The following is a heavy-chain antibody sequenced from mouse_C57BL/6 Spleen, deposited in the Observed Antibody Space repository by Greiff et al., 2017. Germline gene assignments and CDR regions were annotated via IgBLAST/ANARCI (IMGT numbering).Heavy chain of an antibody. D-gene: IGHD4-1*01. J-gene: IGHJ3*01. CDR2: IWGVGST. Sequence: VKLQESGPGLVAPSQSLSITCTVSGFSLTSYGVDWVRQSPGKGLEWLGVIWGVGSTNYNSALKSRLSISKDNSKSQVFLKMNSLQTDDTAMYYCASGEPRTGTIAYWGQGTLVTVSA. CDR1: GFSLTSYG. CDR3: ASGEPRTGTIAY. V-gene: IGHV2-6*01.